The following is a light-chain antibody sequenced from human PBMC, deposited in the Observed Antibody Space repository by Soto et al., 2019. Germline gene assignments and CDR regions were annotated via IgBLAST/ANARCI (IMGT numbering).Light chain of an antibody. CDR3: QQYGSSPWT. J-gene: IGKJ1*01. CDR1: ENVRTF. CDR2: GAS. V-gene: IGKV3-20*01. Sequence: VLTQSPATLSLSPGDRATLSCRASENVRTFFDWYQQKPGQAPRLLIYGASNRATDIPARFSGSGSGTDFTLTISRLEPEDFAVYYCQQYGSSPWTFGQGTKV.